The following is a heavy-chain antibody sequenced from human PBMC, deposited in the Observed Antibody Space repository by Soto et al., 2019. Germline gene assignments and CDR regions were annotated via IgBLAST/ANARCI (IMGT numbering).Heavy chain of an antibody. CDR3: VRDISPNNFAAGSYHY. CDR1: GFLFSDYF. D-gene: IGHD3-10*01. CDR2: ISSTSIYT. Sequence: HVQLVESGGGLVKPGGSLRLSCAASGFLFSDYFMNWIRQAPGKGLEWVSYISSTSIYTNYADSVKGRFTISRDKAKNTLYRQMNSLRPEDTAVYYCVRDISPNNFAAGSYHYWGQGILVTVSS. J-gene: IGHJ4*02. V-gene: IGHV3-11*06.